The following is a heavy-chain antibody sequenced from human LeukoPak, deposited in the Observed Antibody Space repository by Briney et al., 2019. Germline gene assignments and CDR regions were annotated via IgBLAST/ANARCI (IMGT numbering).Heavy chain of an antibody. CDR3: AKSNSSLFH. D-gene: IGHD6-6*01. V-gene: IGHV3-30*18. J-gene: IGHJ4*02. CDR1: GFTFSSYG. CDR2: ISYDGSNK. Sequence: GGSLRLSCAASGFTFSSYGIHWVRQAPGKGLEWVAVISYDGSNKYYADSMKGRFTISRDNSKNTLYLQMSSLRAEDTAVYYCAKSNSSLFHWGQGTLVTVSS.